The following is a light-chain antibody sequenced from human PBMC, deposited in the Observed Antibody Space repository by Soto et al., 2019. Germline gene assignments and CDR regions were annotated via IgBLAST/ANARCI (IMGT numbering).Light chain of an antibody. Sequence: ESVLTQSPGTLSLSPGERATLSCRASQSVSSSYLAWYQQKPGQAPRLLIYGASSRATGIPDRFSGSGSGTDFTLTITSLQSEDFGVYYCHQHNNWWTFGQGTKVDI. CDR2: GAS. CDR1: QSVSSSY. CDR3: HQHNNWWT. V-gene: IGKV3D-20*02. J-gene: IGKJ1*01.